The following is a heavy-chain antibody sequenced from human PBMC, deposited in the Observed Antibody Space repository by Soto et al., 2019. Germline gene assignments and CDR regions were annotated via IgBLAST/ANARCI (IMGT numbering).Heavy chain of an antibody. D-gene: IGHD3-9*01. CDR1: GGSISSGGYS. CDR2: IYHSGST. J-gene: IGHJ4*02. CDR3: ARAGPNDILTGYSEGPFDY. V-gene: IGHV4-30-2*01. Sequence: SETLSLTCAVSGGSISSGGYSWSWIRQPPGKGLEWIGYIYHSGSTYYNPSLKSRVTISVDRSKNQFSLKLSSVTAADTAVYYCARAGPNDILTGYSEGPFDYWGQGTLVTVSS.